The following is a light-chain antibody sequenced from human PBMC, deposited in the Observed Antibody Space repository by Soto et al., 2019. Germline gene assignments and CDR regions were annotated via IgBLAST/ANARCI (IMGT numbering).Light chain of an antibody. CDR2: TFA. CDR3: ASWDGSLNAWV. Sequence: QSVLTQPPSASGTPGQRVTISCSGSSSNIGSNAVNWYQQLPGTAPKLLLYTFAQRPSGVPDRLSGSKSGTSASLAISGLQAEDEADYYCASWDGSLNAWVFGGGTKLTVL. CDR1: SSNIGSNA. J-gene: IGLJ3*02. V-gene: IGLV1-44*01.